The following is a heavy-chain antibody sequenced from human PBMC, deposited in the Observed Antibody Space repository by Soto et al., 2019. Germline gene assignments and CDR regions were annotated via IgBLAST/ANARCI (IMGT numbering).Heavy chain of an antibody. J-gene: IGHJ4*02. CDR3: ARNAGYSSGWYPSYYFDY. CDR2: IYPGDSDT. CDR1: GYSFTSYW. V-gene: IGHV5-51*01. D-gene: IGHD6-19*01. Sequence: GESLKISCRGSGYSFTSYWIGWVRQMPGKGLEWMGIIYPGDSDTRYSPSFQGQVTISADKSISTAYLQWSSLKASDTAMYYCARNAGYSSGWYPSYYFDYWGQGTLVTVSS.